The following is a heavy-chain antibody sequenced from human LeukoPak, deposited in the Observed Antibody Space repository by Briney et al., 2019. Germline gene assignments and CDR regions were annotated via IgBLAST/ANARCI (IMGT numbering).Heavy chain of an antibody. J-gene: IGHJ3*02. CDR2: IYSDGST. D-gene: IGHD3-16*01. V-gene: IGHV3-66*01. CDR3: ARGRAITFGGVMLGAFDI. Sequence: GGSLRLSWAASGFTVGSNYMSWVRQVPGKGLEWVSVIYSDGSTYYGDSVKGRLTISRDNSKNTLFLQMNSLRGEDTAVYYCARGRAITFGGVMLGAFDIWGQGTTVTVSS. CDR1: GFTVGSNY.